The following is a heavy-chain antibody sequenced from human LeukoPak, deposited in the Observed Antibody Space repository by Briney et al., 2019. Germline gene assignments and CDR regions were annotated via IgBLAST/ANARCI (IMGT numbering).Heavy chain of an antibody. CDR2: INHSGST. V-gene: IGHV4-34*01. D-gene: IGHD2-2*01. J-gene: IGHJ4*02. Sequence: PETLSLTCAVYGGSFSGYYWSWIRQPPGKGLEWIGEINHSGSTNYNPSLKSRVTISVDTSKNQFSLKLSSVTAADTAVYYCARGLVVPYWGQGTLVTVSS. CDR3: ARGLVVPY. CDR1: GGSFSGYY.